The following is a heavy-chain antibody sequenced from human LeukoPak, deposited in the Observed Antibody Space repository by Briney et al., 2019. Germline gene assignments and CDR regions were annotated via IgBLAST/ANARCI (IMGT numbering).Heavy chain of an antibody. V-gene: IGHV1-8*02. CDR2: ISAYNGNT. J-gene: IGHJ5*02. Sequence: ASVKVSCKASGYTFTGYYMHWVRQAPGQGLEWMGWISAYNGNTAYAQKFQGRVTMTRNTSISTAYMELSSLRSEDTAVYYCAREDYYDSGSFDPWGQGTLVTVSS. CDR1: GYTFTGYY. D-gene: IGHD3-22*01. CDR3: AREDYYDSGSFDP.